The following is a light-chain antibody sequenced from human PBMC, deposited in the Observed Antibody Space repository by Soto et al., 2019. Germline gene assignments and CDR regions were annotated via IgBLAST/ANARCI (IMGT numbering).Light chain of an antibody. Sequence: DIQMTQSPSTLSASVGDRVTITCRASQSISTWLAWYQQKPGKAPKLLSYDASSLESGVPSRFSGSGSGTEVTLTISSLQPDDFATYHCHQYSNYYPVYTFGRGTPLEIK. V-gene: IGKV1-5*01. CDR3: HQYSNYYPVYT. J-gene: IGKJ2*01. CDR2: DAS. CDR1: QSISTW.